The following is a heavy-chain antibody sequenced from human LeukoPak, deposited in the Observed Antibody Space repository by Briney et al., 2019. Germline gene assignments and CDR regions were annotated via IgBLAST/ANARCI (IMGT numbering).Heavy chain of an antibody. CDR3: ARDGYSYGYHYYYYMDV. CDR1: GGSINSYY. V-gene: IGHV4-59*12. CDR2: IHYTGST. D-gene: IGHD5-18*01. Sequence: PSETLSLTCTVSGGSINSYYWSWIRQPPGKGLECIGYIHYTGSTNYNPSLKSRVTISVDTSKNQFSLKLSSVTAADTAVYYCARDGYSYGYHYYYYMDVWGKGTTVTISS. J-gene: IGHJ6*03.